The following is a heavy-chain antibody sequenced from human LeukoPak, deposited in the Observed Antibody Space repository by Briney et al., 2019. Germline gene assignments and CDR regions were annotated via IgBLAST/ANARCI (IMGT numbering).Heavy chain of an antibody. D-gene: IGHD4-23*01. V-gene: IGHV4-4*07. CDR2: IYTSGST. CDR3: ARHVNYGGTEAHAFDI. Sequence: SETLSLTCTVSGGSISSYYWSWIRQPAGKGLEWIGRIYTSGSTNYNPSLKSRVTMSVDTSKNQFSLKLSSVTAADTAVYYCARHVNYGGTEAHAFDIWGQGTMVTVSS. CDR1: GGSISSYY. J-gene: IGHJ3*02.